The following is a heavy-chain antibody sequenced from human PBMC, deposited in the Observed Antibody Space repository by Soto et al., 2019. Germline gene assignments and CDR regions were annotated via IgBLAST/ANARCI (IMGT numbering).Heavy chain of an antibody. CDR2: ISAYNGNT. D-gene: IGHD4-17*01. J-gene: IGHJ6*02. Sequence: GASVKVSCKASGYTFTSYGISWVRQAPGQGLEWMGWISAYNGNTNYAQKLQGRVTMTTDTSTSTAYMELRSLRSEDSAMYYCAKGATVTTHYQYYGMDVWGQGTTVTVSS. V-gene: IGHV1-18*04. CDR1: GYTFTSYG. CDR3: AKGATVTTHYQYYGMDV.